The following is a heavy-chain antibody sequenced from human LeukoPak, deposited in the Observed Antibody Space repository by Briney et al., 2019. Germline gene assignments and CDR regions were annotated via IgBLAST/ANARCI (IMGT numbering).Heavy chain of an antibody. J-gene: IGHJ4*02. CDR1: GFTFSTYA. CDR2: ISGSGGST. V-gene: IGHV3-23*01. CDR3: AKFYDDSGYYGRYFDY. D-gene: IGHD3-22*01. Sequence: GGSLRLSCAASGFTFSTYAMTWVRQAPGKGLEWVSTISGSGGSTYYADSVKGRFTISRDNSKNTLYLQMNSLRAEDTAVYYCAKFYDDSGYYGRYFDYWGQGTLVTVSS.